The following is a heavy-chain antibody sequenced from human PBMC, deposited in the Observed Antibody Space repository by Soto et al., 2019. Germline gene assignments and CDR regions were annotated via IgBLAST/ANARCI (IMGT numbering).Heavy chain of an antibody. Sequence: GASVKVSCKASGGTFSRYAISWVRQAPGQWLEWMGGIIPIFGTANYAQKFQGRVTITAEESTSTAYMELSSLRSEDTAVYYCARDEDTAMVREYYYYGMDVWGKGTTVTVSS. J-gene: IGHJ6*04. CDR1: GGTFSRYA. V-gene: IGHV1-69*13. CDR3: ARDEDTAMVREYYYYGMDV. CDR2: IIPIFGTA. D-gene: IGHD5-18*01.